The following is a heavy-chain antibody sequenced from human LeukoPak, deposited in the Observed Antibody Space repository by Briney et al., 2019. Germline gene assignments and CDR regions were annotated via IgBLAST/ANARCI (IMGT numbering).Heavy chain of an antibody. CDR1: GFTFRSFG. CDR2: ISASGGST. CDR3: ARLGYSGYGSPGGY. D-gene: IGHD5-12*01. Sequence: GGSLRLSCAALGFTFRSFGMSWVRQAPGKGLEWVSGISASGGSTYYADSVKGRFTISRDNFKDTVFLQMNSLRAEDTAVYYCARLGYSGYGSPGGYWGQGTLVTVSS. V-gene: IGHV3-23*01. J-gene: IGHJ4*02.